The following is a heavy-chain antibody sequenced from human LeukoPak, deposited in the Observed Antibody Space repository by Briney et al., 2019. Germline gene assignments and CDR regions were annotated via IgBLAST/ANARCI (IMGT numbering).Heavy chain of an antibody. V-gene: IGHV1-2*02. D-gene: IGHD4-17*01. CDR3: ARGGMTTMTTLLSY. CDR2: INPNSGGT. Sequence: ASVKVSCKASGYTFTGYYMHWARQDPGQGLDWKGWINPNSGGTNYAQKFQGRATMTRDTSISTAYMELSRLRSDDTAVYYCARGGMTTMTTLLSYWGQGSLVTVSS. J-gene: IGHJ4*02. CDR1: GYTFTGYY.